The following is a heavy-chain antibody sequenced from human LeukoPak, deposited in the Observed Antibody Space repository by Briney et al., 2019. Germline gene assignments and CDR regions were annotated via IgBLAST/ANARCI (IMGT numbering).Heavy chain of an antibody. Sequence: EASVKVSCKASGGTFSSYAISWVRQAPGQGLEWMGGIIPIFGTANYAQKFQGRVTITADESTSTAYMELSILRSEDTAVYYCATTKTMVRGVITFDYWGQGTLVTVSS. D-gene: IGHD3-10*01. CDR1: GGTFSSYA. J-gene: IGHJ4*02. CDR3: ATTKTMVRGVITFDY. CDR2: IIPIFGTA. V-gene: IGHV1-69*13.